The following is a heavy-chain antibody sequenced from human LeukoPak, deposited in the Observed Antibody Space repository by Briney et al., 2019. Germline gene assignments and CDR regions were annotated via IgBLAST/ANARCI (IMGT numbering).Heavy chain of an antibody. CDR3: ARHVSGSAMMHYFDY. Sequence: PSETLSLTCNVSGASIRSGRNYWGRIRQSPGKGLEWIGSIYYSRSSSYNPFLQSRVSISVDTSKNHISLKVFSLTAADTALYYCARHVSGSAMMHYFDYWGQGNLVTVSS. CDR1: GASIRSGRNY. D-gene: IGHD5-18*01. J-gene: IGHJ4*02. V-gene: IGHV4-39*01. CDR2: IYYSRSS.